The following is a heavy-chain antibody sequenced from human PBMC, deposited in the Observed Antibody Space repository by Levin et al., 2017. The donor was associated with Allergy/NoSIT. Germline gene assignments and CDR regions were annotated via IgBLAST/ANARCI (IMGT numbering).Heavy chain of an antibody. CDR2: IISVFGAA. CDR3: ARAVGEGALDI. CDR1: GGTFSSYV. Sequence: SVKVSCKASGGTFSSYVINWVRQAPGQGLEWMGGIISVFGAAKYVQKFQDRVTITADEATSTAYMELRSLRSEDTTIYYCARAVGEGALDIWGQGTVVTVSS. J-gene: IGHJ3*02. V-gene: IGHV1-69*13. D-gene: IGHD3-16*01.